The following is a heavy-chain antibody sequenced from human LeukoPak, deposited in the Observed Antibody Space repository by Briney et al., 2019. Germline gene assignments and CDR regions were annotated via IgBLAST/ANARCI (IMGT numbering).Heavy chain of an antibody. CDR2: INHSGST. CDR3: ARGKRRFDH. Sequence: PSETLSLTCAVYGGSFSGYYWSWIRQPPGKGLEWIGEINHSGSTNYNPSLKSRVTISVDTSKNQFSLKLSSVTAADTAVYYCARGKRRFDHWGQGTLVTVSS. J-gene: IGHJ5*02. V-gene: IGHV4-34*01. CDR1: GGSFSGYY.